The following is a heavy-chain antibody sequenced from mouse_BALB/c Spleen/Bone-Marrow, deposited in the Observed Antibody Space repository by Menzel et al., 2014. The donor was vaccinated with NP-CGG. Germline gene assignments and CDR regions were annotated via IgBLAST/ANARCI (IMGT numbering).Heavy chain of an antibody. CDR2: IRLKSNNYAT. CDR1: GFTFSNYW. D-gene: IGHD2-3*01. Sequence: EVQGVESGGGLVQPGGSMKLSCVASGFTFSNYWMNWVRQSPEKGLEWVAEIRLKSNNYATHYAESVKGRFTISRDDSKSSVFLQMNNLRAEDTGIYYCTRRDGYYLSWGQGTLVTVSA. CDR3: TRRDGYYLS. V-gene: IGHV6-6*02. J-gene: IGHJ3*01.